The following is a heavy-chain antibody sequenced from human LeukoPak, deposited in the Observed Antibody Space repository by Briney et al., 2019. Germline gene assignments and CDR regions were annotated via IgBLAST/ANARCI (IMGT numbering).Heavy chain of an antibody. J-gene: IGHJ4*02. Sequence: ASVKVSCKASGYTFTGYYIHWVRQAPGQGLECMGRINPNSGGTNYAQKFQGRVTMTRDTSISTAYTELSRLRSDDTAIYYCARDRGSGYDFDYWGPGTLVTVSS. V-gene: IGHV1-2*06. CDR3: ARDRGSGYDFDY. CDR1: GYTFTGYY. D-gene: IGHD5-12*01. CDR2: INPNSGGT.